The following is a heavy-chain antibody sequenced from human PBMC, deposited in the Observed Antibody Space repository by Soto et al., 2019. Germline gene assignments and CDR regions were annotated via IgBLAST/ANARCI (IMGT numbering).Heavy chain of an antibody. V-gene: IGHV4-59*03. J-gene: IGHJ3*01. D-gene: IGHD3-22*01. CDR1: GAAMSSYY. CDR3: ATDSPCYYSDAFDV. CDR2: IYNTGTT. Sequence: QLQASGPGLVKPSETLSLTCTVSGAAMSSYYWSWVRPSPGKGLEWIGYIYNTGTTDYNPSLPTRVTISVERSKLQFSLKLTSVTAAATAVDYCATDSPCYYSDAFDVWGTGARVIVAS.